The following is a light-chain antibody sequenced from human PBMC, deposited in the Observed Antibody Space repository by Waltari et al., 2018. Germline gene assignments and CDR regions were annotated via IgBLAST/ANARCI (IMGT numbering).Light chain of an antibody. V-gene: IGLV10-54*04. CDR2: RNV. CDR3: SAWDNSLNIWM. CDR1: SDNVGNQG. Sequence: QAGLTQPPSVSTDLGQTVTLTCTGGSDNVGNQGAAWLQPRPGHPPKLLSRRNVKRPPGVSGRISASRSGNIDSLTITALRPDDEADYVCSAWDNSLNIWMFGGGTKLTVL. J-gene: IGLJ3*02.